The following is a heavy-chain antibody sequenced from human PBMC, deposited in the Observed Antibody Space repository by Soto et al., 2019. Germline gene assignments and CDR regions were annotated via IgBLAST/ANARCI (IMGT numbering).Heavy chain of an antibody. Sequence: QVQLVQSGAEVKEPGASVKVSCKASGYTFTSYDINWVRQATGQGLEWMGWMNPNSGNTGYAQKFQGRVTMTRNTSISTAYMELSSLRSEDTAVYYCARGPLYYDYIWGSYRYTDYYFDYWGQGTLVTVSS. V-gene: IGHV1-8*01. D-gene: IGHD3-16*02. CDR3: ARGPLYYDYIWGSYRYTDYYFDY. CDR2: MNPNSGNT. J-gene: IGHJ4*02. CDR1: GYTFTSYD.